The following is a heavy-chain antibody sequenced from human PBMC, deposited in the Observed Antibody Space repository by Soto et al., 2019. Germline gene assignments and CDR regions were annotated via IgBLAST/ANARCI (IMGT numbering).Heavy chain of an antibody. V-gene: IGHV3-23*01. CDR2: ISGSGGST. CDR3: AKDLVGSNADYYDY. D-gene: IGHD2-15*01. CDR1: GFTFSGYA. Sequence: PGGSLRLSCAASGFTFSGYAMSWVRQAPGKGMEWVAAISGSGGSTYYADSVKGRFTISRENSKNTLYLQMNSLRAEDAAVYYYAKDLVGSNADYYDYWGQGTLVTVSS. J-gene: IGHJ4*02.